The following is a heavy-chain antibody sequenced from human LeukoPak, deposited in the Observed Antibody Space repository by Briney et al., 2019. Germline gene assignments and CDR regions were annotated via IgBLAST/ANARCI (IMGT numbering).Heavy chain of an antibody. Sequence: GESLKTSCKGSGYSFTSYWIGWVRQMPGKGLEWMGIIYPGDSDTRYSPSFQGQVTISADKSISTAYPQWSSLKASDTAMYYCAIMHDYGDYGRHYWGQGTLVTVSS. D-gene: IGHD4-17*01. CDR2: IYPGDSDT. CDR1: GYSFTSYW. CDR3: AIMHDYGDYGRHY. J-gene: IGHJ4*02. V-gene: IGHV5-51*01.